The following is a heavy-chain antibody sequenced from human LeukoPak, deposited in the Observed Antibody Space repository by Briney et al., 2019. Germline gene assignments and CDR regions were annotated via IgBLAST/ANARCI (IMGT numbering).Heavy chain of an antibody. CDR3: ARGAFRTAAAGTSLDY. Sequence: PSETLSLTCTVSGGSISSSSYYWGWIRQPPGKGLEWIGSIYHSGSTNYNPSLKSRVTIPVDKSKNQFSLKLSSVTAADTAVYYCARGAFRTAAAGTSLDYWGQGTLVTVSS. J-gene: IGHJ4*02. CDR1: GGSISSSSYY. D-gene: IGHD6-13*01. CDR2: IYHSGST. V-gene: IGHV4-39*07.